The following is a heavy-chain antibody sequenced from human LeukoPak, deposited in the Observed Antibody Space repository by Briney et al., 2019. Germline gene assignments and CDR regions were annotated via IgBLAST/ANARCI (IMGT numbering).Heavy chain of an antibody. CDR3: ARVGDSSSWFFDY. Sequence: SETLSLTCTVSGYSISSGYYWGWIRQPPGKGLEWIGSIYHSGSTYYNPSLKSRVTISVDTSKNQFSLKLSSVTAADTAVYYCARVGDSSSWFFDYWGQGTLVTVSS. J-gene: IGHJ4*02. D-gene: IGHD6-13*01. CDR2: IYHSGST. V-gene: IGHV4-38-2*02. CDR1: GYSISSGYY.